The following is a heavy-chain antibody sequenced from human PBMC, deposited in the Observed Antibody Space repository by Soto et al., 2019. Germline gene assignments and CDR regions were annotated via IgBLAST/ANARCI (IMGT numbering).Heavy chain of an antibody. CDR1: GYTFTSYG. CDR2: ISAYNGNT. D-gene: IGHD3-10*01. Sequence: ASVKVSCKASGYTFTSYGISWVRQAPGQGLEWMGWISAYNGNTNYAQKLQGRVTMTTDTSTSTAYMELRSLRSDDTAVYYCARELSITMVRGVITTPHYYYGMHVWCPVTTLTV. CDR3: ARELSITMVRGVITTPHYYYGMHV. J-gene: IGHJ6*01. V-gene: IGHV1-18*01.